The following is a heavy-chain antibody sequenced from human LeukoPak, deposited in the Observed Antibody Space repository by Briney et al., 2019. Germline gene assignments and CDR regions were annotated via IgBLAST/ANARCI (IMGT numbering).Heavy chain of an antibody. D-gene: IGHD2-15*01. CDR3: ARARFGYCSGGSCSHPYFVDY. V-gene: IGHV4-59*01. CDR2: IHYSGSI. Sequence: SETLSLTCTVSGGSISSYYCSWIRQPPGKGLEWIGYIHYSGSINYNPSLKSRVTISVDTSKNQFSLKLSSVTAADTAVYYCARARFGYCSGGSCSHPYFVDYWGQGTLVTVSS. CDR1: GGSISSYY. J-gene: IGHJ4*02.